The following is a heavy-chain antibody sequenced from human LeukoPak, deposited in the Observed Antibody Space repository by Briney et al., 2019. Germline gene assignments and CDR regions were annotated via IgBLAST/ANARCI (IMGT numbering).Heavy chain of an antibody. D-gene: IGHD4-11*01. Sequence: SETLSLTCAVSGGSISSGGYSWSWIRQPPGKGLEWIGYIYHSGSTYYNPSLKSRVTISVDRSKNQFSLKLSSVTAADTAVYYCARVQTKYYYYGMDVWGQGTTVTVSS. CDR1: GGSISSGGYS. V-gene: IGHV4-30-2*01. J-gene: IGHJ6*02. CDR3: ARVQTKYYYYGMDV. CDR2: IYHSGST.